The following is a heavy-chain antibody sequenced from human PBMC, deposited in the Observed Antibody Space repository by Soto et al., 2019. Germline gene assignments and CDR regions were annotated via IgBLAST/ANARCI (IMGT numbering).Heavy chain of an antibody. V-gene: IGHV3-30-3*01. CDR2: ISYDGSNK. CDR1: GFTFSSYA. D-gene: IGHD1-26*01. J-gene: IGHJ4*02. CDR3: ARAFRYSGSPDY. Sequence: GGSLRLSCAASGFTFSSYAMHWVRQAPGKGLEWVAVISYDGSNKYYADSVKGRFTISRDNSKNTLYLQMNSLRAEDTAVYYCARAFRYSGSPDYWGQGTLVTVSS.